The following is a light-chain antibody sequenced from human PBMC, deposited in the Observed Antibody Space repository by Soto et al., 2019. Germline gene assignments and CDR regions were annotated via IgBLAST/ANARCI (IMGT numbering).Light chain of an antibody. V-gene: IGKV3-15*01. Sequence: EIMMTQSPATLSVSPGEGATLSCRASQSVSNNLAWYQQKPGQAPRLLIYCASTWATGIPTRFSGSGSGTEYTLTISSMQSEDFAVYYCEQYKSWTPPYTFGQGTKLEIK. J-gene: IGKJ2*01. CDR2: CAS. CDR1: QSVSNN. CDR3: EQYKSWTPPYT.